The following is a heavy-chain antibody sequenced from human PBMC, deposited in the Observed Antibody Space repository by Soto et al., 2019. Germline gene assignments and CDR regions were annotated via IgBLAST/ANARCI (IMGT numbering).Heavy chain of an antibody. J-gene: IGHJ4*02. CDR1: GFTFNEYY. D-gene: IGHD4-17*01. CDR2: ISSTGIYT. CDR3: ARDRGNPVTPNDY. Sequence: PVGSLRLSCVASGFTFNEYYMTWIRQAPGKGLEWISDISSTGIYTNYADSVKGRFTIFRDNAKTSLYLQMHSLRPEDTAVYYCARDRGNPVTPNDYWGQGTLVTVSS. V-gene: IGHV3-11*06.